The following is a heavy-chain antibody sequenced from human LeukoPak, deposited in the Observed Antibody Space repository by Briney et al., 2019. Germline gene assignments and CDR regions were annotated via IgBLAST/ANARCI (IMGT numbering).Heavy chain of an antibody. V-gene: IGHV5-51*01. Sequence: GEPLKISCKASGYTFSDHWIGWVRHMPGKGLEWMTIIYPDDSETRYSPSLQGQVTISADKSINTAYLQWSSLKASDSGMYYCARQRGYRMTKDGFDVWGQGTMVTVSS. CDR2: IYPDDSET. CDR1: GYTFSDHW. D-gene: IGHD5-18*01. CDR3: ARQRGYRMTKDGFDV. J-gene: IGHJ3*01.